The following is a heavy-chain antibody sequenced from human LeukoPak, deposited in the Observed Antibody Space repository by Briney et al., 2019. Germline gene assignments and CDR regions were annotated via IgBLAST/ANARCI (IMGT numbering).Heavy chain of an antibody. Sequence: GGSLRLSCAASGFSFSSYTMNWVRQAPGKGLEWVSSISISSSSIYYADSVKGRFTISRDNAKNSLYLQMNSLRAEDTAVYYCARDPYYYESSGYFFGAFDIWGQGTMVTVSS. J-gene: IGHJ3*02. CDR1: GFSFSSYT. CDR3: ARDPYYYESSGYFFGAFDI. V-gene: IGHV3-21*01. CDR2: ISISSSSI. D-gene: IGHD3-22*01.